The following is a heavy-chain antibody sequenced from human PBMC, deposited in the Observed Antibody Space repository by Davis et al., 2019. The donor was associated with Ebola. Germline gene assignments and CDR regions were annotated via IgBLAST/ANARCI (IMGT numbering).Heavy chain of an antibody. Sequence: PSETLSLTCTVSGGSISSHYWSWIRQPPGKGLEWIGYIYYSGSTNYNPSLKSRVTISVDTSKNQFSLKLSSVTAADTAVYYCARDRYSSTSFPYYFDYWGQGTLVTVSS. V-gene: IGHV4-59*11. CDR2: IYYSGST. D-gene: IGHD6-13*01. CDR1: GGSISSHY. J-gene: IGHJ4*02. CDR3: ARDRYSSTSFPYYFDY.